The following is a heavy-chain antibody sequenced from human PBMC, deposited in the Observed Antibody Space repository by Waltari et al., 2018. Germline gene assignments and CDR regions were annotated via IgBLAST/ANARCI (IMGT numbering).Heavy chain of an antibody. D-gene: IGHD2-21*02. CDR2: ISYDGSNK. CDR3: AKDRGGNSVFDY. CDR1: GLTFSSYG. Sequence: QVQLVESGGGVVQPGRSLRLSCAASGLTFSSYGMPWVRQAPGKGLEWVAVISYDGSNKYYADSVKGRFTISRDNSKNTLYLQMNSLRAEDTAVYYCAKDRGGNSVFDYWGQGTLVTVSS. V-gene: IGHV3-30*18. J-gene: IGHJ4*02.